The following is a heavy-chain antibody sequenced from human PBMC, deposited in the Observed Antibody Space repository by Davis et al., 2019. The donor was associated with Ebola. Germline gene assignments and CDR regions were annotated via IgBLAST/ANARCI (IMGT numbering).Heavy chain of an antibody. CDR2: VRYSANT. D-gene: IGHD2-15*01. V-gene: IGHV4-59*01. CDR1: GASLKTDY. Sequence: MPSETLSLTCTVSGASLKTDYWSWFRQSPGKGLHFIGFVRYSANTNYNPSLNSRVTMSLDTSKSQFSLKLTSVTAADTAVYFCARGLKEGRRPLTLFGPTPQYSFDSWGQGTLVTVSS. J-gene: IGHJ4*02. CDR3: ARGLKEGRRPLTLFGPTPQYSFDS.